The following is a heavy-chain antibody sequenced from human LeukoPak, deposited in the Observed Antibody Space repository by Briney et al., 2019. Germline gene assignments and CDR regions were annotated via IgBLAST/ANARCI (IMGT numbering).Heavy chain of an antibody. Sequence: GGSLRPSCAASGFTSSSFGMHWVRQAPGKGLEWVAVISYDGSSKYYADSVKGRFTISRDNSKNTLYLQMNSLRAEDTAVYYCASPAVYSSSWYYFDYWGQGTLVTVSS. CDR2: ISYDGSSK. CDR1: GFTSSSFG. V-gene: IGHV3-30*03. J-gene: IGHJ4*02. D-gene: IGHD6-13*01. CDR3: ASPAVYSSSWYYFDY.